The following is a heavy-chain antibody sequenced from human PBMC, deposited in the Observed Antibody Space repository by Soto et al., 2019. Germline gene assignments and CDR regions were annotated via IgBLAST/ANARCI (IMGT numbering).Heavy chain of an antibody. CDR1: GGSISSSSYY. V-gene: IGHV4-39*01. J-gene: IGHJ4*02. D-gene: IGHD5-18*01. Sequence: SETLSLTCTVSGGSISSSSYYWGWIRQPPGKGLEWIGSIYYSGSTYYNPSLKSRVTISVDASKNQFSLKLSSVTAADTAVYYCAGTSRWIQLWSYWGQGTLVTVSS. CDR3: AGTSRWIQLWSY. CDR2: IYYSGST.